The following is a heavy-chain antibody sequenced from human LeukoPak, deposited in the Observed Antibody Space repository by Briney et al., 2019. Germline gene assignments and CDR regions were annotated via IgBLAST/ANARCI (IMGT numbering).Heavy chain of an antibody. CDR1: GGSVSNYY. D-gene: IGHD2-2*01. Sequence: PSETLSLTCSVSGGSVSNYYWSWIRQPPGKGLEWIGYIYYSGSTNYNPSLKSRVTISVDTSKNQFSLKLSSVTAADTAVYYRARRGYCSSTSCYIFDYWGQGTLVTVSS. CDR3: ARRGYCSSTSCYIFDY. CDR2: IYYSGST. J-gene: IGHJ4*02. V-gene: IGHV4-59*02.